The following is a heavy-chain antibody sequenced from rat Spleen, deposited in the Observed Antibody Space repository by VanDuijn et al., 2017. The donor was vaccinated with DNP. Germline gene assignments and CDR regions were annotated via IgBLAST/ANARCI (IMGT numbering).Heavy chain of an antibody. V-gene: IGHV5-29*01. CDR1: GFTFSNYG. Sequence: EVQLVESGGGLVQPGRSLKLSCAASGFTFSNYGMAWVRQAPTKGLEWVASITNSGGSSTYYGDSVKGRFTISRDNAKSTLYLQMDSLRSEDTATYYCASLNNYNWFAYWGQGTLVTVSS. J-gene: IGHJ3*01. CDR2: ITNSGGSST. D-gene: IGHD1-10*01. CDR3: ASLNNYNWFAY.